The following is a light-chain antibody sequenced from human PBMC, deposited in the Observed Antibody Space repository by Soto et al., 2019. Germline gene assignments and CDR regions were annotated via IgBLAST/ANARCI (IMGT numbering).Light chain of an antibody. V-gene: IGKV3-11*01. Sequence: ERMLPQSPATLYLSPGERATLSCSASQSVSSDLAWYQQKPGQAPRLLIYDAANRAPGIPARFSGSGSGTDFTLTISSLEPEDFAGYYCQQRRSWPSITFGQGTRLDI. CDR1: QSVSSD. CDR3: QQRRSWPSIT. J-gene: IGKJ5*01. CDR2: DAA.